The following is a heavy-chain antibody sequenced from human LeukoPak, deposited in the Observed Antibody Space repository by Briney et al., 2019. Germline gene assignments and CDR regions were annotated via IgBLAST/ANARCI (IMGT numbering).Heavy chain of an antibody. CDR1: GGSISSGGYY. V-gene: IGHV4-31*03. CDR2: IYYSGST. J-gene: IGHJ5*02. D-gene: IGHD6-13*01. CDR3: ARARRIAAAGTQMNWFDP. Sequence: SQTLSLTCTVSGGSISSGGYYWSWIRQHPGKGLEWIGYIYYSGSTYYNPSLKSRVTISVDTSKNQFSLKLSSVTAADMAVYYCARARRIAAAGTQMNWFDPWGQGTLVTVSS.